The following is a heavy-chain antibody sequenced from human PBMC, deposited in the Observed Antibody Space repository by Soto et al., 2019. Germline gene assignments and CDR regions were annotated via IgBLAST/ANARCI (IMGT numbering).Heavy chain of an antibody. D-gene: IGHD1-26*01. CDR1: GFIFSSYD. CDR3: ARAYTTFDC. V-gene: IGHV3-48*01. Sequence: XXSLSLSCAASGFIFSSYDMAWVRQAPGKGQEWVSYISSSGGAIHYADSVKGRFTIARDNAKNSVYLEMNSLRGEDTAVYFCARAYTTFDCWGPGTLVTVSS. CDR2: ISSSGGAI. J-gene: IGHJ4*02.